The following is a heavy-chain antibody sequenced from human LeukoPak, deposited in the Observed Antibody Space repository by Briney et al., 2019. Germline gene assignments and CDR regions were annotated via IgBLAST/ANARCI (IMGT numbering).Heavy chain of an antibody. CDR1: GFSFSSYA. J-gene: IGHJ4*02. CDR2: ISGGGGTI. Sequence: PGGSLRLSCTASGFSFSSYAMSWVRLAPGKGLEWVSGISGGGGTIYYADSVKGRFTISRDNSRNTVYLQMTSLRDDDTAVYYCAKGDSSNWYGGAYFDYWGQGTLVTVSS. D-gene: IGHD6-13*01. CDR3: AKGDSSNWYGGAYFDY. V-gene: IGHV3-23*01.